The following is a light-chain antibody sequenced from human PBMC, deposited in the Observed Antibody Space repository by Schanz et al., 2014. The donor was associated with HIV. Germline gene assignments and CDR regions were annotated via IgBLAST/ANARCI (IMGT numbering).Light chain of an antibody. CDR1: STDVGSYNL. V-gene: IGLV2-23*02. Sequence: QSALTQPASVSGSPGQSITISCTGTSTDVGSYNLVSWYQHHPGKAPKMMIFEVSKRPSGVSNRFSGSKSGNTASLTISGLQAEDEADYYCSSYAGTNNFWVFGGGTKLTVL. J-gene: IGLJ3*02. CDR2: EVS. CDR3: SSYAGTNNFWV.